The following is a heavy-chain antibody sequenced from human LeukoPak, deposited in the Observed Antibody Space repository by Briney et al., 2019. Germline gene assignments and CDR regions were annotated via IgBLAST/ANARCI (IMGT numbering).Heavy chain of an antibody. CDR3: SRDHPGSNSLDY. CDR1: GFTFNNYW. J-gene: IGHJ4*02. D-gene: IGHD4-11*01. V-gene: IGHV3-74*01. CDR2: LRTDGART. Sequence: GGSLRLSCAASGFTFNNYWMHWVRQAPGKGLGWVSRLRTDGARTNYADSVKGRFTISRDNTKNMLYLQMNSLRDEDTAVYYCSRDHPGSNSLDYWGQGTLVTVSS.